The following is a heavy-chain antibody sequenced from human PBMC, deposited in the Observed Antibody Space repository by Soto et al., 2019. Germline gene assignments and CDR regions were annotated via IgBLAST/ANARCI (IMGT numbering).Heavy chain of an antibody. Sequence: EVQLVESGGGLVQPGGSLRLSCAASGFTFSSYAMHWVRQAPGKGLEYVSAISSNGGSTHYANSVKGRFTISRDNSKNTLYLQRGSLRAEDMAVYYCARDGLRQYAFDIWGQGTMVTVSS. V-gene: IGHV3-64*01. J-gene: IGHJ3*02. D-gene: IGHD4-17*01. CDR2: ISSNGGST. CDR1: GFTFSSYA. CDR3: ARDGLRQYAFDI.